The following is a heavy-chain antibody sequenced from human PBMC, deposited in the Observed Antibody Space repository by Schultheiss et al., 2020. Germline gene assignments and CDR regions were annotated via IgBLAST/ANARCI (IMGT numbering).Heavy chain of an antibody. V-gene: IGHV1-18*04. CDR2: ISAYNGNT. D-gene: IGHD5-24*01. CDR3: AREESGMDV. Sequence: GESLKISCKGSGYSFTSYWISWVRQAPGQGLEWMGWISAYNGNTNYAQKLQGRVTMTTDTSTSTAYMELRSLRSEDTAVYYCAREESGMDVWGQGTTVTVSS. J-gene: IGHJ6*02. CDR1: GYSFTSYW.